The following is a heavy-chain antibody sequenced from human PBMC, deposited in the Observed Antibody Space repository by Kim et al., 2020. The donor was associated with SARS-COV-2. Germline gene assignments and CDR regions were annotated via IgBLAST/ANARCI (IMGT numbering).Heavy chain of an antibody. CDR1: GFTFSSYA. CDR3: AKGITGRCYSASAY. D-gene: IGHD2-21*01. Sequence: GGSLRLSCAASGFTFSSYAMSWVRQAPGKGLEWVSVISDSGGGTYYADSVKGRFTISRDNSKNTLYLQMNSLSAEDTAVYYCAKGITGRCYSASAYWCRGPLVPVSS. J-gene: IGHJ4*02. CDR2: ISDSGGGT. V-gene: IGHV3-23*01.